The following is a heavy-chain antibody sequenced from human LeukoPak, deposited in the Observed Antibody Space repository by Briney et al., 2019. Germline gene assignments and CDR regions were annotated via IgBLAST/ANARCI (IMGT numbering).Heavy chain of an antibody. Sequence: GASVKVSCKVSGYTLTELSMHWVRQAPGQGLEWMGIINPSGGSTSYAQKFQGRVTMTRDTSTSTVYMELSSLRSEDTAVYYCARETFIAAAGTGSFDYWGQGTLVTVSS. D-gene: IGHD6-13*01. CDR3: ARETFIAAAGTGSFDY. J-gene: IGHJ4*02. CDR2: INPSGGST. CDR1: GYTLTELS. V-gene: IGHV1-46*01.